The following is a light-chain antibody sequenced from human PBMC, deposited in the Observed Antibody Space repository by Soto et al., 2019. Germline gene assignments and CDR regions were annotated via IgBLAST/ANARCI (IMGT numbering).Light chain of an antibody. Sequence: AIRMTQSPSSFSASTGDRVTITFRASQGISSNLAWYQVKPGKAPRLLIYTASYLESGVPSRFSGSGSGTDFTLTISSLQSEDFAVYYCQQYFSYPLTFGGGTKVEIK. CDR1: QGISSN. CDR3: QQYFSYPLT. J-gene: IGKJ4*01. CDR2: TAS. V-gene: IGKV1-8*01.